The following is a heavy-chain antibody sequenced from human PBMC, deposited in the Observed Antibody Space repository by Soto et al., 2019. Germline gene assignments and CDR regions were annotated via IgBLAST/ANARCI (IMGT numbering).Heavy chain of an antibody. CDR3: ARGDDYGDRKAD. J-gene: IGHJ4*02. D-gene: IGHD4-17*01. CDR1: GFTFSSYA. CDR2: ISYDGSNK. V-gene: IGHV3-30-3*01. Sequence: QVQLVESGGGVVQPGRSLRLSCAASGFTFSSYAMQWVRQAPCKGLEWVAVISYDGSNKYYADSVKGRFTISRDNSKNTLYLQMNSLRAEDTAVYYCARGDDYGDRKADWGQGTLVTVSS.